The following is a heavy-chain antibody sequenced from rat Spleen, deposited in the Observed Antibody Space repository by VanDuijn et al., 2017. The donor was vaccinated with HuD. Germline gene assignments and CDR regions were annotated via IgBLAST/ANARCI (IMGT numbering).Heavy chain of an antibody. V-gene: IGHV5-22*01. Sequence: EVQLVESGGGVVQPGRSLKLSCAASGFTFSDYYMAWVRQAPKKGLEWVASISYEGSSTYYGDSVKGRFTISRDNAKSTLYLQMNSLRSEDTATYYCARPNYPGFNYFDYWGQGVMVTVSS. CDR3: ARPNYPGFNYFDY. D-gene: IGHD1-4*01. CDR1: GFTFSDYY. CDR2: ISYEGSST. J-gene: IGHJ2*01.